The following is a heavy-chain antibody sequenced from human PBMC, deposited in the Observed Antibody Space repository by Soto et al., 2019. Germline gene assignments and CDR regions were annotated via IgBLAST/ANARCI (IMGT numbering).Heavy chain of an antibody. CDR3: AREIAGDIAAAGTSWFDP. Sequence: QVQLVQSGAEVKKPGASVKVSCKASGYTLTGYYMHWVRQAPGQGLEWMGWINHNSCGTNYAQKFQGRVTMTRDTSISTAYMELSRLRSDDTAVYYCAREIAGDIAAAGTSWFDPWGQGTLVTVSS. J-gene: IGHJ5*02. V-gene: IGHV1-2*02. CDR1: GYTLTGYY. CDR2: INHNSCGT. D-gene: IGHD6-13*01.